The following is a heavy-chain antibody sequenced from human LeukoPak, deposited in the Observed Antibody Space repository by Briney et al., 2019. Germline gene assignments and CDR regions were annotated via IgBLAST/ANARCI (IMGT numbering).Heavy chain of an antibody. Sequence: GGSLRLSCAASGFTFSIYSMNWVRQAQGKGLEWLSSITSSSNYIYYADSVKGRFTISRDNVQNSLYLQMNSLRAEDTAMYYCARDRGYFDNWGQGTLVTVSS. J-gene: IGHJ4*02. CDR1: GFTFSIYS. V-gene: IGHV3-21*01. CDR3: ARDRGYFDN. CDR2: ITSSSNYI.